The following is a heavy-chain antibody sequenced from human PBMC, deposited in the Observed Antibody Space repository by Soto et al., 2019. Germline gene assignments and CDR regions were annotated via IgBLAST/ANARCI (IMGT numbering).Heavy chain of an antibody. CDR2: ISYDGSNK. Sequence: GSLRLSCAASGFTFSSYGMHWVRQAPGKGLEWVAVISYDGSNKYYADSVKGRFTISRDNSKNTLYLQMNSLRAEDTAVYYCARGRTGLRFLEWLSPGMDVWGQGTTVTVSS. D-gene: IGHD3-3*01. CDR1: GFTFSSYG. J-gene: IGHJ6*02. V-gene: IGHV3-30*03. CDR3: ARGRTGLRFLEWLSPGMDV.